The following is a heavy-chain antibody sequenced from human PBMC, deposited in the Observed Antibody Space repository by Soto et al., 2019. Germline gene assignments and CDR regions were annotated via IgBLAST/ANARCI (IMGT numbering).Heavy chain of an antibody. CDR2: INAGNGNT. V-gene: IGHV1-3*01. Sequence: QVQLVQSGAEVRMPGASVKVSCKASGYTFSSYALHWVRQAPGQRLEWMAWINAGNGNTKYSQKFQGRVTVTRDTSASTAYIERSSLRSEDTAVYYCARDALETWVVPAAIWWFEPLGQCTLVTVSS. CDR1: GYTFSSYA. CDR3: ARDALETWVVPAAIWWFEP. D-gene: IGHD2-2*01. J-gene: IGHJ5*02.